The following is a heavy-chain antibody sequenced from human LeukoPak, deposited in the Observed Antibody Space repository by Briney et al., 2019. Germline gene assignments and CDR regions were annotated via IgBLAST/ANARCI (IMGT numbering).Heavy chain of an antibody. V-gene: IGHV4-39*01. D-gene: IGHD1-26*01. J-gene: IGHJ6*02. CDR1: GGSISSSSYY. CDR3: ARGDYYYGMDV. Sequence: SETLSLTCTVSGGSISSSSYYWGWIRQPPGKGLEWIGSIYYSGSTYYNPSLKSRVTISVDTSKNQFSLKLSSVTAADTAVYYCARGDYYYGMDVWGQGTTVTVSS. CDR2: IYYSGST.